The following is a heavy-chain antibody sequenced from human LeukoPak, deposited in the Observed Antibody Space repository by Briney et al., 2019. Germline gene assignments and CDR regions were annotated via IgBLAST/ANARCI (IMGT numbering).Heavy chain of an antibody. V-gene: IGHV3-74*01. CDR2: IKSDGSST. J-gene: IGHJ4*02. CDR1: GFTFSSYW. Sequence: GGSLRLSCAASGFTFSSYWMHWVRQAPGKGLVWVSRIKSDGSSTRYADSVKGRFTISRDNAKNTLYLQMNSLRAEDTAVYYCVRDTLYCSGGYCYFDYWGQGTLVTVSS. D-gene: IGHD2-15*01. CDR3: VRDTLYCSGGYCYFDY.